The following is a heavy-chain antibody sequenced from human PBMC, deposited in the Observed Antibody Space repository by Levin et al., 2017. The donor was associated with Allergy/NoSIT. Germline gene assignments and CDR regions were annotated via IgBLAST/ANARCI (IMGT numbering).Heavy chain of an antibody. CDR1: GFTFDDYA. CDR2: ISWSSGSV. D-gene: IGHD6-13*01. V-gene: IGHV3-9*01. CDR3: VKDGTGYTSQFDF. Sequence: SLKISCAASGFTFDDYAMHWVRQAPGKGLEWVSSISWSSGSVGYADSVKGRFTISRDNAKNSLYLQMNSLGAEDTALYYCVKDGTGYTSQFDFWGQGTLVTVSS. J-gene: IGHJ4*02.